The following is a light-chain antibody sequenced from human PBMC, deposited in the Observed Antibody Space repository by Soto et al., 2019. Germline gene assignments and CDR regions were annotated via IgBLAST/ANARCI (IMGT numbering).Light chain of an antibody. CDR1: QSVRSSS. Sequence: EIVLTQSPCTLSLSPGERATRSCRASQSVRSSSLAWYQQKRGQAPRLLISGASNRATGTPDRFRGSGSGTDFTLTITRLEPEDFAVYYCHQYGSAPWTFGQGTKV. V-gene: IGKV3-20*01. CDR2: GAS. CDR3: HQYGSAPWT. J-gene: IGKJ1*01.